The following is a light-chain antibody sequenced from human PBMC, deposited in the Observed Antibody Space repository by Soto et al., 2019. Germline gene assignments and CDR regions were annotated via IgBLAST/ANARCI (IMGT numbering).Light chain of an antibody. CDR2: SNN. J-gene: IGLJ2*01. CDR3: AAWDDSLKEV. Sequence: QSVLTQPPSASGTPGQSVTISCSGSSSNIRSNTVNWYQQLPGTAPKLLIYSNNQRPSGVPDRFSGSKSGTSASLAISGLQSEDEADYYCAAWDDSLKEVFGGGTKLTVL. V-gene: IGLV1-44*01. CDR1: SSNIRSNT.